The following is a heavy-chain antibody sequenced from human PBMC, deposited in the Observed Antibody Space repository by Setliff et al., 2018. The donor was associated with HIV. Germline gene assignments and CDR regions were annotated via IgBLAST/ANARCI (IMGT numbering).Heavy chain of an antibody. J-gene: IGHJ4*02. Sequence: PSETLSLTCSVSGGSISSGSHYWGWIRQAPGKGLEWIGNIYYSETTFYNPSLKSRVSISVDTSRNEFSLKLTSVTAADTAVYYCAREFSSSSFDQWGQGTLVTVS. CDR3: AREFSSSSFDQ. V-gene: IGHV4-39*02. D-gene: IGHD6-6*01. CDR1: GGSISSGSHY. CDR2: IYYSETT.